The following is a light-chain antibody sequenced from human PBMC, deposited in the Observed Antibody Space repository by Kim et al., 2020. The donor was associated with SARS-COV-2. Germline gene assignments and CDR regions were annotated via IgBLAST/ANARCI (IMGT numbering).Light chain of an antibody. Sequence: ASIGDRVTITCRASQRIHSNLNWFQQKPGKAPKLLMSRVSTLQTGVPSRFSGSGSEREFNLTITGLQRDDFATYYCQQNYNTPRTFGQGTKVDIK. J-gene: IGKJ1*01. CDR1: QRIHSN. CDR2: RVS. CDR3: QQNYNTPRT. V-gene: IGKV1-39*01.